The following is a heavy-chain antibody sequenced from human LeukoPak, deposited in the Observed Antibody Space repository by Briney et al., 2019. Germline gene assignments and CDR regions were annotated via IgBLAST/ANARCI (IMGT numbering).Heavy chain of an antibody. J-gene: IGHJ4*02. CDR2: ISGSGGST. Sequence: SGGSLRLSCAASGFTFSSYAMSWVRQAPGKGLEWVSAISGSGGSTYYADSVKGRFTISRDNSKNTLYLQMNSLRAEDTAVYCCAKDSDYYDTSRVSHWGQGTLVTVSS. V-gene: IGHV3-23*01. D-gene: IGHD3-22*01. CDR3: AKDSDYYDTSRVSH. CDR1: GFTFSSYA.